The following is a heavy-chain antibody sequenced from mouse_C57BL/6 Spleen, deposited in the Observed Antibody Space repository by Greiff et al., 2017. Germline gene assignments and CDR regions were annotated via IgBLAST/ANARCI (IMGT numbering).Heavy chain of an antibody. CDR2: IDPSDSYT. V-gene: IGHV1-69*01. J-gene: IGHJ2*01. CDR3: ARHYYGSSYFDY. Sequence: QVQLQQSGAELVMPGASVKLSCKASGYTFTSYWMHWVKQRPGQGLEWIGEIDPSDSYTNYNQKFKGKSTLTVDKSSSTAYMQLSSLTSEDSAVYYCARHYYGSSYFDYWGQGTTLTVSS. CDR1: GYTFTSYW. D-gene: IGHD1-1*01.